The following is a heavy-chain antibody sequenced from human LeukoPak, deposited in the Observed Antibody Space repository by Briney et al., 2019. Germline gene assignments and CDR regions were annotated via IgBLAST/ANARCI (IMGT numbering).Heavy chain of an antibody. CDR1: GGTFSSYA. CDR3: ARDPGGVRGANYNWFDP. CDR2: IIPIFGTA. Sequence: SVKVSCKASGGTFSSYAISWVRQAPGQGLEWMGGIIPIFGTANYAQKFQGRVTMTRDTSTSTVYMELSSLRSEDTAVYYCARDPGGVRGANYNWFDPWGQGTLVTVSS. V-gene: IGHV1-69*05. D-gene: IGHD3-10*01. J-gene: IGHJ5*02.